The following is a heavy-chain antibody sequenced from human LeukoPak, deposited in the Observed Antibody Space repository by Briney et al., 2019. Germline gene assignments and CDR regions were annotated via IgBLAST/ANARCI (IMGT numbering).Heavy chain of an antibody. D-gene: IGHD2-15*01. CDR1: GYTFTSYG. CDR3: ARDLLYCNGGSCPFDY. V-gene: IGHV1-18*01. J-gene: IGHJ4*02. Sequence: GASVKVSCKASGYTFTSYGISWVRQAPGQGLEWMGWISTYNGNTNYAQKLQGRVTMTTDTSTSTAYMELRSLRSDDTAVYYCARDLLYCNGGSCPFDYWGQGTLVTVSS. CDR2: ISTYNGNT.